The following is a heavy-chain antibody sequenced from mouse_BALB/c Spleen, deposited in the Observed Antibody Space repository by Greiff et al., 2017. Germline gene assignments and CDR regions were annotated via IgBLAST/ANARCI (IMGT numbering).Heavy chain of an antibody. D-gene: IGHD2-1*01. V-gene: IGHV5-6-3*01. Sequence: EVQGVESGGGLVQPGGSLKLSCAASGFTFSSYGMSWVRQTPDKRLELVATINSNGGSTYYPDSVKGRFTISRDNAKNTLYLQMSSLKSEDTAMYYCARDRYYGNYEDAMDYWGQGTSVTVSS. CDR2: INSNGGST. J-gene: IGHJ4*01. CDR1: GFTFSSYG. CDR3: ARDRYYGNYEDAMDY.